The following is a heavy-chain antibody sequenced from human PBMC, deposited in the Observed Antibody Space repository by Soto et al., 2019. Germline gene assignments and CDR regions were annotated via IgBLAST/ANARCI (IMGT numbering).Heavy chain of an antibody. V-gene: IGHV3-23*01. CDR1: GFNFSSYA. CDR3: AKDLSPYVGFLGGMDV. J-gene: IGHJ6*02. Sequence: GGSMRLSCTASGFNFSSYAMSWVRQETGKGLEWVSAISGSGGSTYYADSVKGRFTISRDNSKNTLYLQMNSLRAEDTAVYYCAKDLSPYVGFLGGMDVWGQGTTVTVSS. D-gene: IGHD3-3*01. CDR2: ISGSGGST.